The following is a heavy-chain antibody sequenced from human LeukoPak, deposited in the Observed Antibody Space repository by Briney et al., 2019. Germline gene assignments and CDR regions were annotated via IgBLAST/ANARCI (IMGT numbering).Heavy chain of an antibody. D-gene: IGHD5-12*01. CDR3: AATIVDIVATDNA. CDR1: GFTFSSYW. V-gene: IGHV3-7*01. CDR2: IKQDGSEK. Sequence: PAGSLRLSCAAAGFTFSSYWMSWVRQAQGKGMEWVANIKQDGSEKYYVDSVKGRFTISRDNAKNSLYLQMNSLRAEDTAVYYCAATIVDIVATDNAWGQGTLVTVSS. J-gene: IGHJ4*02.